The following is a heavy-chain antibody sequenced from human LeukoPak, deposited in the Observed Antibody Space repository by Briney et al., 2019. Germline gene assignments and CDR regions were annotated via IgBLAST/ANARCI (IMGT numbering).Heavy chain of an antibody. CDR2: IYYSGST. V-gene: IGHV4-39*01. Sequence: PSETLSLTCTVSGGSISSTSHNWGWIRQPPGKGLECIGSIYYSGSTSYNPSLKSRVTISVDTSKNQFSLKLSSVTAADTAVYYCARHESIVMVVAARGFDYWGQGTLVTVSS. J-gene: IGHJ4*02. D-gene: IGHD2-15*01. CDR3: ARHESIVMVVAARGFDY. CDR1: GGSISSTSHN.